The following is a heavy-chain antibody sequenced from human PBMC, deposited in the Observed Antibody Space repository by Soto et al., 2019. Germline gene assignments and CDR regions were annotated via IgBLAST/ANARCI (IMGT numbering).Heavy chain of an antibody. D-gene: IGHD2-2*01. CDR1: GYTFTSYG. J-gene: IGHJ6*02. Sequence: ASVKASCKASGYTFTSYGISWVRQAPGQGLEWMGWISAYNGNTNYAQKLQGRVTMTTDTSTSTAYMELRSLRSDDTAVYYCARVELIVVVPAALGMDVWGQGTTVTVSS. CDR3: ARVELIVVVPAALGMDV. CDR2: ISAYNGNT. V-gene: IGHV1-18*04.